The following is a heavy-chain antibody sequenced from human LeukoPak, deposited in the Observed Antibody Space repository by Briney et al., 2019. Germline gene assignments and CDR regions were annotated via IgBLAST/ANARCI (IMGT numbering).Heavy chain of an antibody. CDR2: LYSGDST. CDR1: GFIVSSNY. Sequence: PGGSLRLSCAASGFIVSSNYMNWVRQTPGKGLEWVSVLYSGDSTYYADSVKGRSTISRDNSKNTLYLQMNSLRAEDTAVYYCTRGLGHFDYWGQGTLVTVSS. V-gene: IGHV3-53*01. CDR3: TRGLGHFDY. J-gene: IGHJ4*02.